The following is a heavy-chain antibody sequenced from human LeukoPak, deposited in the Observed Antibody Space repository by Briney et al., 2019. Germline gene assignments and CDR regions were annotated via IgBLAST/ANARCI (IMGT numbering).Heavy chain of an antibody. CDR3: GKDTVTTSGWFDP. CDR1: GFTFSSYG. D-gene: IGHD4-17*01. CDR2: ISGGGDDT. V-gene: IGHV3-23*01. Sequence: GGTLRLSCAASGFTFSSYGMSWVRQAPGKGLEWVSDISGGGDDTWYADSVRGRFTISRDNSKNTVYLQMNSLRAEDTAVYYCGKDTVTTSGWFDPWGQGTLVTVSS. J-gene: IGHJ5*02.